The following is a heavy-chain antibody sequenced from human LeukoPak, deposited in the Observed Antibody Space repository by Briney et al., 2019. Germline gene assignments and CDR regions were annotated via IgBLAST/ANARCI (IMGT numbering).Heavy chain of an antibody. V-gene: IGHV3-23*01. CDR2: ISGSGGST. CDR1: GFTFSSYA. CDR3: ARDRVAVAGSDY. J-gene: IGHJ4*02. Sequence: GGSLRLSCAASGFTFSSYAMSWVRQAPGKGLEWVSAISGSGGSTYYADSVEGRFTISRDNAKNSLYLQMNSLRAEDTAVYYCARDRVAVAGSDYWGQGTLVTVSS. D-gene: IGHD6-19*01.